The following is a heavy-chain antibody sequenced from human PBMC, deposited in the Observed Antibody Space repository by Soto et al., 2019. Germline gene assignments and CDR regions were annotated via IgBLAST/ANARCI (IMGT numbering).Heavy chain of an antibody. D-gene: IGHD2-2*01. CDR3: ARDRGVVTSGSAYYFDY. CDR2: ISGYNGNT. Sequence: QVQLVQSGPEVKKPGASVKVSYKATGYTFRSYGVTWVRQAPGQGLEWMGWISGYNGNTEYAQKLQGRVTMTTDTSTSTVYMELRSLGSADTAVYYCARDRGVVTSGSAYYFDYWGQGTLVTVSS. V-gene: IGHV1-18*01. J-gene: IGHJ4*02. CDR1: GYTFRSYG.